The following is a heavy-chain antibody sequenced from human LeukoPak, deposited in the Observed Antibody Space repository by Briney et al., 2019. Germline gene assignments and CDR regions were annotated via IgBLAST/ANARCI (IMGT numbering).Heavy chain of an antibody. CDR3: ARGQLLNWYYYYMDV. D-gene: IGHD2-2*01. CDR2: IYYSGST. V-gene: IGHV4-59*01. CDR1: GGSISSYY. J-gene: IGHJ6*03. Sequence: SETLSLTCIVSGGSISSYYWSWIRQPPGKGLEWIGYIYYSGSTNYNPSLKSRVTISVDTSKNQFSLKLSSVTAADTAVCYCARGQLLNWYYYYMDVWGKGTTVTVS.